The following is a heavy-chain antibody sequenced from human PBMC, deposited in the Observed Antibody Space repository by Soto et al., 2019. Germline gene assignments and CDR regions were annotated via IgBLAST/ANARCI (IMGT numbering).Heavy chain of an antibody. V-gene: IGHV3-30*03. J-gene: IGHJ6*02. CDR2: ISFDGRKE. CDR3: ARPIPRWSYHYGMDV. D-gene: IGHD2-15*01. Sequence: QLVESGGPGVQPGRSLRLSCEASEFTFSSYAMHWVRQAPGRGLEWVALISFDGRKEYYADSVKGRFTVSRDNSRSMVYLQMDSLRPDDTAIYYCARPIPRWSYHYGMDVWGQGTTVTVSS. CDR1: EFTFSSYA.